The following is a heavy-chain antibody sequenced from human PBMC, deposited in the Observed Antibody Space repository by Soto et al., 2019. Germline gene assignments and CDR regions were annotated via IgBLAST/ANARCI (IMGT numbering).Heavy chain of an antibody. V-gene: IGHV3-33*01. CDR3: ARHDHPDSSGYSYPDAFDI. J-gene: IGHJ3*02. Sequence: PGGSLRLSCAASGVTFRSYGMHWVRQAPGKGLEGVAVRWYDGSNKYYADSVKGRFTISRDNYQNTLYLQMHSLRAEDTAVYYCARHDHPDSSGYSYPDAFDIWGQGTMVTVSS. CDR1: GVTFRSYG. CDR2: RWYDGSNK. D-gene: IGHD3-22*01.